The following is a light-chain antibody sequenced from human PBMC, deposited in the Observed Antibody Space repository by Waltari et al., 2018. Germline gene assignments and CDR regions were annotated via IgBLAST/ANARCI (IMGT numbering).Light chain of an antibody. CDR1: SSDVGPYDF. CDR2: DVS. Sequence: QSALTQPATVSGAPGQLLTFPCTGTSSDVGPYDFVSWYQQHPGKAPKLLIYDVSDRPSGVSNRFSGSKSGNTASLTISGLQAEDEADYYCSSYTASGALFVFGTGTKVTVL. CDR3: SSYTASGALFV. V-gene: IGLV2-14*01. J-gene: IGLJ1*01.